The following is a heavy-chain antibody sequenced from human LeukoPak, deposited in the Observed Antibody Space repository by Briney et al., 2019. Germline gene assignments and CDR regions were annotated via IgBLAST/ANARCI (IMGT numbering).Heavy chain of an antibody. CDR2: IYYTGNT. J-gene: IGHJ4*02. V-gene: IGHV4-39*07. CDR3: ASLAPDYCSSTSCYSGALDY. Sequence: SETLSLTCTVSGGSISSSIYYWGWIRQPPGKGLEWIGNIYYTGNTYYNSSLKSRVTISVDTSKNQFSLKLSSVTAADTAVYYCASLAPDYCSSTSCYSGALDYWGQGTLVTVSS. CDR1: GGSISSSIYY. D-gene: IGHD2-2*01.